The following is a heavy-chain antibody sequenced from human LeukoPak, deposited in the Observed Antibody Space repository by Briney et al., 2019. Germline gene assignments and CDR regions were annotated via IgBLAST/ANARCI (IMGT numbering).Heavy chain of an antibody. J-gene: IGHJ4*02. V-gene: IGHV3-30-3*01. Sequence: GGSLRLSCAASGFTFSSYWMHWVRQAPGKGLEWVAVISYDGSNKYYADSVKGRFTISRDNSKNTLYLQMNSLRAEDTAVYYCARVRGYCSSTNCYSDYWGQGNLVTVSS. CDR3: ARVRGYCSSTNCYSDY. CDR2: ISYDGSNK. D-gene: IGHD2-2*01. CDR1: GFTFSSYW.